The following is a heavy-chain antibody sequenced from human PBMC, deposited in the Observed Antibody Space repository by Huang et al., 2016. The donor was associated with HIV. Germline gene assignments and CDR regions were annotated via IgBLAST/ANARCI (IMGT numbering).Heavy chain of an antibody. CDR2: MNPKNGNT. D-gene: IGHD3-16*01. CDR1: GYHFSNYE. V-gene: IGHV1-8*01. Sequence: QVQLVQSGAEVKKPGASVRVSCKASGYHFSNYEINCLRQASGQGLGWMGWMNPKNGNTGAAQKFKGRVTMTRDTSMSTAYMELSSLRSDDTALYYCARDASIDGGAHFDLWGRGTLITVSS. CDR3: ARDASIDGGAHFDL. J-gene: IGHJ2*01.